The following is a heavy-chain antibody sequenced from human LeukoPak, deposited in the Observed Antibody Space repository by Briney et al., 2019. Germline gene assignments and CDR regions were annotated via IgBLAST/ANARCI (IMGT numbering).Heavy chain of an antibody. Sequence: PGGSLRLSCAASGFTFSSYSMNWVRRAPGKGLEWVSSISSSSSYIYYADSVKGRFTISRDNAKNSLYLQMNSLRAEDTAVYYCARVPEPETYFDYWGQGTLVTVSS. CDR2: ISSSSSYI. CDR3: ARVPEPETYFDY. J-gene: IGHJ4*02. D-gene: IGHD1-14*01. V-gene: IGHV3-21*01. CDR1: GFTFSSYS.